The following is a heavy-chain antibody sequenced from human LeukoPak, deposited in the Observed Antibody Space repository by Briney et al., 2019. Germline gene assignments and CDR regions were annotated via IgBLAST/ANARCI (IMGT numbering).Heavy chain of an antibody. V-gene: IGHV3-48*03. CDR3: ARNLPHDYGDY. CDR1: GFTFSSYN. CDR2: INRDGSSI. Sequence: GSLXLSCATSGFTFSSYNMNWVRQAPGKGLEWIAYINRDGSSIYYSDSVKGRFTISRDNAKNSVYLQMNSLRAEDTAMFYCARNLPHDYGDYGGQGTLVTVSS. J-gene: IGHJ4*02.